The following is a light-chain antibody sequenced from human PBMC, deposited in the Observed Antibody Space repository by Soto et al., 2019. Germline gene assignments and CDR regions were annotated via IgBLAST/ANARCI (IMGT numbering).Light chain of an antibody. V-gene: IGLV2-14*01. CDR3: FSYTTSTTNV. J-gene: IGLJ1*01. CDR1: SSDIGGYNF. CDR2: EVN. Sequence: QSALTQAASVSGSPGQSITISCVGTSSDIGGYNFVSWYQQHPGKAPKLMIFEVNKRPSGVSNRFSGSKSGNTASLTISGLQAEDEADYSCFSYTTSTTNVFGTGTKVTVL.